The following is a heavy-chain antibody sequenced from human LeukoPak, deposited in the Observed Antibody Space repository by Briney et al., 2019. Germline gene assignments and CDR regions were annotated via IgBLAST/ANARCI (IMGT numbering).Heavy chain of an antibody. V-gene: IGHV1-18*01. CDR1: GYTFRNYG. CDR2: ISAYNGNT. D-gene: IGHD3-22*01. Sequence: ASVKVSCKASGYTFRNYGISWVRQAPGQGLEWMGWISAYNGNTNYAQKLQGRVTMTTDTSTSTAYMELRSLRSDDTAVYYCAMRTDYYDSSGYSDDYWGQGTLVTVSS. J-gene: IGHJ4*02. CDR3: AMRTDYYDSSGYSDDY.